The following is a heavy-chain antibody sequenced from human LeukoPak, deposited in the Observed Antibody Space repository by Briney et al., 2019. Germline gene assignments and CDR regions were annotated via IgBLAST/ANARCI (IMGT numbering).Heavy chain of an antibody. V-gene: IGHV1-2*02. CDR2: INPNSGGT. J-gene: IGHJ4*02. Sequence: ASVKVSCKASGYTFTGYYMHWVRQAPGQGLEWMGWINPNSGGTNYAQKFQGRVTMTRDTSISTAYMELSRLRSDDTAVYYCARGGVTFFGVVIWAYENWGQGSLITVSS. CDR3: ARGGVTFFGVVIWAYEN. CDR1: GYTFTGYY. D-gene: IGHD3-3*01.